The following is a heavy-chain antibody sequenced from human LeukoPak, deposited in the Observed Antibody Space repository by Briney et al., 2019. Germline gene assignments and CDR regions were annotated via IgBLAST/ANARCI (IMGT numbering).Heavy chain of an antibody. Sequence: GGSLRLSCAASGFTFSRNVMHGVRQAPGKGLDWVAIISYDGSNRYYADSVKGRFTISRDNSKNTLYLQMNSLRDEDTAMYYCARDPMQLGYALDIWGQGTMVTVSS. J-gene: IGHJ3*02. CDR1: GFTFSRNV. V-gene: IGHV3-30*04. D-gene: IGHD6-13*01. CDR2: ISYDGSNR. CDR3: ARDPMQLGYALDI.